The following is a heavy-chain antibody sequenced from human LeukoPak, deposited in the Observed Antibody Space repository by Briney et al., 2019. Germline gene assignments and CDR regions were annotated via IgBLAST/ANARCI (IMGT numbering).Heavy chain of an antibody. V-gene: IGHV1-46*01. CDR1: GYRFTSYD. CDR3: ARDGPTAAPFDY. J-gene: IGHJ4*02. Sequence: ASVKVSFKASGYRFTSYDMHWVRQAPGQGLEWMGIINPSGGSTSYAQGFQGRVAMTRDTSTTTVYMEVNSLTSEDTAVYFCARDGPTAAPFDYWGQGTLVTVSS. D-gene: IGHD2-2*01. CDR2: INPSGGST.